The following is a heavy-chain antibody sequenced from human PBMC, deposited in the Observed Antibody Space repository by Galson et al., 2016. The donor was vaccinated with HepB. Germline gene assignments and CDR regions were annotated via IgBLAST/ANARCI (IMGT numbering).Heavy chain of an antibody. V-gene: IGHV3-7*01. D-gene: IGHD5-18*01. CDR1: GFPFSSYW. CDR3: ARAGSSYGILDY. Sequence: SLRLSCAASGFPFSSYWMSWVRQAPGKGLEWVANIKQDGSEIYYVDSVKGRFTISRDNAKNSLYLQMNSLRAEDTAVYYCARAGSSYGILDYWGQGTLVTFSS. J-gene: IGHJ4*02. CDR2: IKQDGSEI.